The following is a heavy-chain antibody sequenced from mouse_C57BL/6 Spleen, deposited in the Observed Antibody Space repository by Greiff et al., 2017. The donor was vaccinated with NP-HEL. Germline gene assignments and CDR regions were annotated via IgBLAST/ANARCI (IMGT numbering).Heavy chain of an antibody. Sequence: EVHLVESGGDLVKPGGFLKLSCAASGFTFSSYGMSWVRQTPDKRLEWVATISSGGSYTYYPDSVKGRFTISRDNAKNTLYLQMSSLKSEDTAMYYCARHYYYGSSYFDYWGQGTTLTVSS. CDR2: ISSGGSYT. V-gene: IGHV5-6*01. CDR3: ARHYYYGSSYFDY. J-gene: IGHJ2*01. D-gene: IGHD1-1*01. CDR1: GFTFSSYG.